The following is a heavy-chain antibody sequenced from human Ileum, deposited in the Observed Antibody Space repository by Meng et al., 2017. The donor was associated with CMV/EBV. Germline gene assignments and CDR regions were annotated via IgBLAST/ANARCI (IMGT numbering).Heavy chain of an antibody. CDR2: ISSDGSST. J-gene: IGHJ4*02. CDR3: AREDCSSTRCYFSIDY. Sequence: GGSLKISCAASGFTFSSYWMHWVRQAPGRGLVWVSRISSDGSSTNSADSVKGRFTISRDNAKNTLYLQMNSLRAEDTDVYYCAREDCSSTRCYFSIDYWGQGTLVTVSS. V-gene: IGHV3-74*01. D-gene: IGHD2-2*01. CDR1: GFTFSSYW.